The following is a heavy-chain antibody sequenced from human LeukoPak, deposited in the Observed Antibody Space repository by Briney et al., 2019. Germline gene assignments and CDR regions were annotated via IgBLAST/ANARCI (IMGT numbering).Heavy chain of an antibody. CDR2: INPNSGGT. V-gene: IGHV1-2*02. J-gene: IGHJ3*02. Sequence: ASVKVSCNASGYTFTGYYMHWVRHAPGQGLEWMGWINPNSGGTNYAQKFQGRGTMTRDTSISTAHMELSRLRSDDMAVYYCARVGSYQSLDAFDIWGQGTMVTVSS. CDR3: ARVGSYQSLDAFDI. CDR1: GYTFTGYY. D-gene: IGHD1-26*01.